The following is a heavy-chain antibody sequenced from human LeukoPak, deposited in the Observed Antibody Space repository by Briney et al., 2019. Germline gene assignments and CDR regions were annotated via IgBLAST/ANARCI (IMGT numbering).Heavy chain of an antibody. Sequence: ASVKVSCKASGYTFTSYYMHWVRQAPGQGLAWMGIINPSGGSTSYAQKFQGRVTMARDTSTSTVYMELSSLRSEDTAVYYCARVWSTREPFDPWGQGTLVTVSS. CDR3: ARVWSTREPFDP. CDR1: GYTFTSYY. CDR2: INPSGGST. D-gene: IGHD2-2*01. J-gene: IGHJ5*02. V-gene: IGHV1-46*01.